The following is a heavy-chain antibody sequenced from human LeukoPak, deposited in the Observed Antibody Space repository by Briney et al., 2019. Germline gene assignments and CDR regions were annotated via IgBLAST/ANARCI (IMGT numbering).Heavy chain of an antibody. Sequence: GGSLRLSCAASGFTFSNAWMSWVRQAPGKGLEWVSGISWNGGSAGYADHVKGRFTISRDNTKNSLYLQMNSLRADDTAFYYCARGASSMPAWGQGTLVTVSS. J-gene: IGHJ5*02. CDR1: GFTFSNAW. D-gene: IGHD2/OR15-2a*01. CDR2: ISWNGGSA. CDR3: ARGASSMPA. V-gene: IGHV3-20*04.